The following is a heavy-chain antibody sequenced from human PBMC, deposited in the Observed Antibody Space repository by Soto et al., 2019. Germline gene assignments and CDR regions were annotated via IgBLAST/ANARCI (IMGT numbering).Heavy chain of an antibody. J-gene: IGHJ4*02. CDR1: GYRFTSYW. CDR2: IYPGDSDT. CDR3: ARHRKEVSPDY. Sequence: GESLTSSCKGSGYRFTSYWIGWVRQMPGKGLEWMGIIYPGDSDTRYSPSFQGQVTISADKSISTAYLQWSSLRASDTAMYYCARHRKEVSPDYWGQGTLVTVSS. V-gene: IGHV5-51*01.